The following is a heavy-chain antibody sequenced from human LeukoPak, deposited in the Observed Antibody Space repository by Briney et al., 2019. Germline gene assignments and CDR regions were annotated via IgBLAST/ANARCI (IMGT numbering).Heavy chain of an antibody. V-gene: IGHV3-21*01. CDR3: ARDRAGGLWYDY. Sequence: GGSLRLPCAASGFTFSSYSMNWVRQAPGKGLEWVSSISSSSSYIYYADSVKGRFTISRDNAKNSLYLQMNSLRAEDTAVYYCARDRAGGLWYDYWGQGTLVTVSS. CDR1: GFTFSSYS. CDR2: ISSSSSYI. J-gene: IGHJ4*02. D-gene: IGHD5-18*01.